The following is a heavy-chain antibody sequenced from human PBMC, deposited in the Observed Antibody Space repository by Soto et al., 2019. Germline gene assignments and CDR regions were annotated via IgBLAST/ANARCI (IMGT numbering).Heavy chain of an antibody. Sequence: SVKVSCKASGGTISSYAIRWVRQAPGQGLEWMGGIIPIFGTSNYAQKFQGRVTITADEPTSTAYMELSSLRSEDTAVYYCARGLMTTPVSYYYYYGMDVWGQGTTVTVSS. CDR2: IIPIFGTS. J-gene: IGHJ6*02. V-gene: IGHV1-69*13. CDR3: ARGLMTTPVSYYYYYGMDV. CDR1: GGTISSYA. D-gene: IGHD4-17*01.